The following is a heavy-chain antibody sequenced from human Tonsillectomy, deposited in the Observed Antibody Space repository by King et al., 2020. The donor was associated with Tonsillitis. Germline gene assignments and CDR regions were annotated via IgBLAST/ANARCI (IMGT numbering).Heavy chain of an antibody. CDR1: GFTFHNYA. CDR2: ISWNSGSI. D-gene: IGHD5-18*01. Sequence: VQLVESGGDLVQPGRSLRLSCAASGFTFHNYAIHWVRQAPGKGLEWVSGISWNSGSIAYADSVKGRFTISRDNAKNSLFLQMNSLKAEDTALYYCAKDIFRLTAIDRGEAFDVWGQGTMVTVSS. V-gene: IGHV3-9*01. J-gene: IGHJ3*01. CDR3: AKDIFRLTAIDRGEAFDV.